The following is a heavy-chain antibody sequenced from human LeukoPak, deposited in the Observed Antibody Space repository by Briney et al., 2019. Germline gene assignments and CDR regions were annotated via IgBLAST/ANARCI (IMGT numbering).Heavy chain of an antibody. J-gene: IGHJ4*02. CDR2: IYPGDSDT. D-gene: IGHD6-19*01. CDR3: ARLGAVAGGFDY. CDR1: GYSFTSYW. Sequence: GGSPKISRKGAGYSFTSYWIGWVRQMPGKGLGGRWIIYPGDSDTRSSPSFQGQVTISADKSITPAYLQCSSLKASDTAMYYGARLGAVAGGFDYWGQGTLVTVSS. V-gene: IGHV5-51*01.